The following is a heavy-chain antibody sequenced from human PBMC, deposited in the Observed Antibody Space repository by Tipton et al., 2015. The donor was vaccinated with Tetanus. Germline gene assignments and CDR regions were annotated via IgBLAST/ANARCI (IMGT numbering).Heavy chain of an antibody. CDR3: ASDPALMGNFDY. V-gene: IGHV4-34*01. J-gene: IGHJ4*02. CDR1: GGSLSRYY. Sequence: TLSLTCAVYGGSLSRYYWTWIRQPPGKGLEWIGEVDDSGSTNYSPSLKSRVTISLDTSKNEFSLTLSSVTAADTAVYYCASDPALMGNFDYWGQGTLVTVSS. D-gene: IGHD2-2*01. CDR2: VDDSGST.